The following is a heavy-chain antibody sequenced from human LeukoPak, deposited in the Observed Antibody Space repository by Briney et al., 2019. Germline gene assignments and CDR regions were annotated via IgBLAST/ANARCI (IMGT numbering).Heavy chain of an antibody. CDR2: IYHSGST. Sequence: SETLSLTCTVSGGSISSGGYYWSWIRQPPGKGLEWIGYIYHSGSTYYNPSLKSRVTISVDRSKNQFSLKLSSVTAADTAVYYCAGDPRDYYDSTALWGQGTLVTVSS. CDR3: AGDPRDYYDSTAL. CDR1: GGSISSGGYY. D-gene: IGHD3-22*01. V-gene: IGHV4-30-2*01. J-gene: IGHJ4*02.